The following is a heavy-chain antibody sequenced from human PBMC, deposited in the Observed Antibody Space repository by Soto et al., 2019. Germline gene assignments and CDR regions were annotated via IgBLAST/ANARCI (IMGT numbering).Heavy chain of an antibody. D-gene: IGHD5-12*01. CDR1: GFTLSGYW. CDR3: VRGNSGYGNFDY. CDR2: ISSDGRTT. J-gene: IGHJ4*02. V-gene: IGHV3-74*01. Sequence: EVQLVESGGGLVQPGGSLRLSCAASGFTLSGYWMHWVRQVPGKGLVWVSRISSDGRTTNYADSVGGRFTISRDNAKNTLYVQMNSLRAEDTAVYYCVRGNSGYGNFDYWGQGNLVTVSS.